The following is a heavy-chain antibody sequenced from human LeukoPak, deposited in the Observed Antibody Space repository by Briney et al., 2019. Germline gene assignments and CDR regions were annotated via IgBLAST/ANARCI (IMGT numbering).Heavy chain of an antibody. D-gene: IGHD6-19*01. V-gene: IGHV4-31*03. CDR3: ARGGGWYYFDY. CDR2: INYSGST. J-gene: IGHJ4*02. CDR1: GGSISSGGYY. Sequence: SETLSLTCTVSGGSISSGGYYWSWIRQHPGKGLEWIGYINYSGSTYYNPSLKSRVTISVDTSKNQFSLKLSSVTAADTAVYYCARGGGWYYFDYWGQGTLVTVSS.